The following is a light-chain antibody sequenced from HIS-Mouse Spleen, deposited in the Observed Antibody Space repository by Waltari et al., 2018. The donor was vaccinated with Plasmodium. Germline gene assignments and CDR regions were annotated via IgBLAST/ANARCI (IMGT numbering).Light chain of an antibody. CDR1: SSDVGSYNL. J-gene: IGLJ2*01. CDR3: CSYAGSSTFVV. Sequence: QSALTQPASVSGSPGQSITISCTGTSSDVGSYNLVSWYHQHPGKAPKHMIYEGSKRPSGVSNRFAGSKSGNTASLTISGLQAEDEADYYCCSYAGSSTFVVFGGGTKLTVL. V-gene: IGLV2-23*03. CDR2: EGS.